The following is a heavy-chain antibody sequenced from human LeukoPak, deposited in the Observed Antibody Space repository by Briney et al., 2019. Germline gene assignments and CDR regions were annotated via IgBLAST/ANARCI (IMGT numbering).Heavy chain of an antibody. CDR1: GFTFDDYD. CDR2: INWNGGST. D-gene: IGHD2-2*01. CDR3: ARVGTTSWYY. V-gene: IGHV3-20*04. J-gene: IGHJ4*02. Sequence: SGGSLRLSCAASGFTFDDYDISWVRQAPGKGLEWVTGINWNGGSTHYADSVKGRFTISRDNAKNSLYLQMNSLRAEDTAVYYCARVGTTSWYYWGQGTLVTVSS.